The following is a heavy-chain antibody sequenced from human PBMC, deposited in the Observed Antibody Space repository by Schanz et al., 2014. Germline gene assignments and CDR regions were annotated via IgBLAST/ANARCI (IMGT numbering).Heavy chain of an antibody. V-gene: IGHV3-7*01. CDR3: ARVRAYDYGAEAHGMDV. J-gene: IGHJ6*02. CDR2: IKQDESER. D-gene: IGHD4-17*01. Sequence: EVQLVESGGGLVQPGGSLRLSCVASGFTFNYVWMSWVRQAPGKGLEWVANIKQDESERSYVDSVKGRFTISRDNAKNSLYLQMNSLRAEDTAVYYCARVRAYDYGAEAHGMDVWGHGTTVTFSS. CDR1: GFTFNYVW.